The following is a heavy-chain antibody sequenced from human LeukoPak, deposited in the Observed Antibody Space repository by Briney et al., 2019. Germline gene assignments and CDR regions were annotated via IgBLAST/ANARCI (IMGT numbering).Heavy chain of an antibody. CDR1: GGTFSSYA. CDR2: IIPTLEIA. D-gene: IGHD5-18*01. V-gene: IGHV1-69*04. CDR3: ARVLSGSWLWF. J-gene: IGHJ4*02. Sequence: ASVKVSCKASGGTFSSYAITWVRQAPGQGLEWMGRIIPTLEIANYAQKFQGRVTITADKSTSTAYMELSSLRPEDTAVYYCARVLSGSWLWFWGQGTLVTVSS.